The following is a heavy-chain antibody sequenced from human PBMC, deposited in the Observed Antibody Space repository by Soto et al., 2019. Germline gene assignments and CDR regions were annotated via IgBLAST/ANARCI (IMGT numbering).Heavy chain of an antibody. Sequence: QVQLVESGGGVVQPGRSLRLSCAASGFTFSSYAMHWVRQAPGKGLEWVAVISYDGSNKYYADSVKGRFTISRDNSKNTLYLQMNSLRAEDTAVYYCARGGRSLGHNGNRPFDYWGQGTLVTVSS. D-gene: IGHD1-1*01. V-gene: IGHV3-30-3*01. CDR1: GFTFSSYA. CDR2: ISYDGSNK. J-gene: IGHJ4*02. CDR3: ARGGRSLGHNGNRPFDY.